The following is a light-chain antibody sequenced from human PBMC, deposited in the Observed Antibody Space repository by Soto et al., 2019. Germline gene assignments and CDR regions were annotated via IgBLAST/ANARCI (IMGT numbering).Light chain of an antibody. CDR2: DSS. J-gene: IGKJ5*01. CDR1: QSVSSS. V-gene: IGKV3-11*01. Sequence: EIVLTQSPATLSLSPGERATLSCRTSQSVSSSLIWYQQRPGQPPRLLIYDSSNRATGIPARFSGSGSGTDFTLTISGLEPEDFAVYYCQQRKEWPITFGQGTRLEIK. CDR3: QQRKEWPIT.